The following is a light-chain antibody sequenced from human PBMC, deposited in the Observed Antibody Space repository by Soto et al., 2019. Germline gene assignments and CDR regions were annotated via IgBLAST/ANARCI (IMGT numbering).Light chain of an antibody. CDR3: AIWDDSVDGWL. V-gene: IGLV1-36*01. Sequence: QSVLTQPPSVSEAPGQRVTISCSGSNVGNKPVNWYQQLPGKAPKVLLYYDYMLSSGVSDRFSGSKSGTSASLAISGLQYDDECDYFCAIWDDSVDGWLFGGGTKVTGL. CDR2: YDY. J-gene: IGLJ3*02. CDR1: NVGNKP.